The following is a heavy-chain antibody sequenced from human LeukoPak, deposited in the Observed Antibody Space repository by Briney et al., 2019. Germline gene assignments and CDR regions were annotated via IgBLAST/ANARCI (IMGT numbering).Heavy chain of an antibody. D-gene: IGHD2-8*02. CDR1: GFTFSTFA. V-gene: IGHV3-23*01. CDR2: IVPSGGEI. J-gene: IGHJ4*02. CDR3: ATYRQVLLPFES. Sequence: GGSLRLSCATSGFTFSTFAMIWARQPPGKGLEWVSSIVPSGGEIHYADSVRGRFTISRDNSKSTLSLQMNSLRAEDTAIYYCATYRQVLLPFESWGQGTLVTVSS.